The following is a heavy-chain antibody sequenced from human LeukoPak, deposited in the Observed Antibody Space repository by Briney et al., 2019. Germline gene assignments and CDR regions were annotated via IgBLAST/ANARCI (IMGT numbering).Heavy chain of an antibody. Sequence: SSETLSLTCTVSGGSISSTSYHWGWIRQPPGKGLEWVGNIYYTGTIYYNPSLKCRVTISVDTSKNQFSLKLSSVTTADTAVYYCAVYSTSSGWFDPWGQGTLVTVSS. CDR2: IYYTGTI. V-gene: IGHV4-39*01. D-gene: IGHD6-6*01. CDR3: AVYSTSSGWFDP. J-gene: IGHJ5*02. CDR1: GGSISSTSYH.